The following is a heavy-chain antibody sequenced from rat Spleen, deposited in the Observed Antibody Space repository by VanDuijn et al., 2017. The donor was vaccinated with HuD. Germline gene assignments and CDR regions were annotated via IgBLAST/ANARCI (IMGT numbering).Heavy chain of an antibody. V-gene: IGHV5-19*01. CDR2: ISTGGVNT. CDR3: ARHPTYYGFDGDWFAC. J-gene: IGHJ3*01. CDR1: GFTFSNYG. Sequence: EVQLVESGGGLVQPGRSLKLSCAASGFTFSNYGMHWIRQAPTKGLEWVASISTGGVNTYYRDPVKGRFTISRDNAKSTLYLQMDSLRSEDTATYYCARHPTYYGFDGDWFACWGQGTLVTVSS. D-gene: IGHD1-9*01.